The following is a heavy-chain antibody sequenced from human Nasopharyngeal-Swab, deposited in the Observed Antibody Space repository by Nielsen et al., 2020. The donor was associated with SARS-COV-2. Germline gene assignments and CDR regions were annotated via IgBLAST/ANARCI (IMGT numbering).Heavy chain of an antibody. CDR2: IKQDGSEK. J-gene: IGHJ6*02. V-gene: IGHV3-7*01. Sequence: GGSLRLSCAASGFTFSSYAMSWVRQAPGKGLEWVANIKQDGSEKYYVDSVKGRFTISRDNSKNTLYLQMNSLRAEDTAVYYCASAPSIAVAAGYGMDVWGQGTTVTVSS. D-gene: IGHD6-19*01. CDR1: GFTFSSYA. CDR3: ASAPSIAVAAGYGMDV.